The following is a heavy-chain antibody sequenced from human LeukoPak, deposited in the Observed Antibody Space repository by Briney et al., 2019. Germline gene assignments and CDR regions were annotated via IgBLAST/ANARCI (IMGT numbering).Heavy chain of an antibody. Sequence: GGSLRLSCAASGFTFSSYAMSWVRQAPGKGLDWVSAIIGSGGSTYYADSVKGRFTISRDKCKNTLYLQMNSLTAEDTAIYYCAKDISPLLFSGCNYGGQGTLVTVSS. CDR2: IIGSGGST. CDR3: AKDISPLLFSGCNY. CDR1: GFTFSSYA. J-gene: IGHJ4*02. V-gene: IGHV3-23*01. D-gene: IGHD5-12*01.